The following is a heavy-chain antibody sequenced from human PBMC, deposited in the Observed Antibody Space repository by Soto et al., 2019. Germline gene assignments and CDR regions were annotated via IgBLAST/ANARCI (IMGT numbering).Heavy chain of an antibody. J-gene: IGHJ3*02. CDR1: GGTFSSYA. Sequence: QVQLVQSGAEVKKPGSSVKVSCKASGGTFSSYAISWVRQAPGQGLEWMGGIIPIFGTANYAQKFQGRVTITADETTSRAYMELSRLRSEDTAVYYCARVLKGYYDSSGYAFDIWGQGTMVTVSS. D-gene: IGHD3-22*01. CDR3: ARVLKGYYDSSGYAFDI. CDR2: IIPIFGTA. V-gene: IGHV1-69*01.